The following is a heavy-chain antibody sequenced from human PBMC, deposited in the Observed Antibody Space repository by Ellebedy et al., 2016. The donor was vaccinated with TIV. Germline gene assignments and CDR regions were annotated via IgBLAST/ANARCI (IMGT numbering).Heavy chain of an antibody. CDR3: ARHFAHSRFDP. Sequence: MPSETLSLTCTVAGGSISSSDYYWGWIRQPPGKGLEWIGSIYYSGSPYYSPSLKSRVTISVDPSKNQFSLKLSSVTAADTAVYYCARHFAHSRFDPWGQGTLVTVSS. CDR1: GGSISSSDYY. D-gene: IGHD2-15*01. J-gene: IGHJ5*02. CDR2: IYYSGSP. V-gene: IGHV4-39*01.